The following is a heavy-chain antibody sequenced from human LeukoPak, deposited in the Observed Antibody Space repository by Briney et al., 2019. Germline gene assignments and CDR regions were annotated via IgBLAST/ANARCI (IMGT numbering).Heavy chain of an antibody. D-gene: IGHD6-13*01. CDR2: IYYSGST. CDR3: ARHLMIAAPGLGWFDP. V-gene: IGHV4-39*01. Sequence: PSETLSLTCTVSGGSISSSSDYWGWIRQPPGKGLEWIGSIYYSGSTYYNPSLKSRVTVSVDTSKNQFSLKLSSVTAADTAVYYCARHLMIAAPGLGWFDPWGQGTLVTVSS. CDR1: GGSISSSSDY. J-gene: IGHJ5*02.